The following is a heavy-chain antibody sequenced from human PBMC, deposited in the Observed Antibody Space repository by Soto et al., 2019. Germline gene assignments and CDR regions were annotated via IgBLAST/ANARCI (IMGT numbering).Heavy chain of an antibody. J-gene: IGHJ3*02. D-gene: IGHD6-13*01. V-gene: IGHV3-9*01. CDR3: AKDSSSWYGDAFDI. CDR2: ISWNSGSI. Sequence: PGGSLRLSCAASGFTFDDDAMHWVRQAPGKGLEWVSGISWNSGSIGYADSVKGRFTISRDNAKNSLYLQMNSLRAEDTALYYCAKDSSSWYGDAFDIWGQGTMVTVSS. CDR1: GFTFDDDA.